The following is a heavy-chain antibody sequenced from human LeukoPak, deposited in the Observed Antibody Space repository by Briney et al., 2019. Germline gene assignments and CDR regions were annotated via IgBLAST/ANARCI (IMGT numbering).Heavy chain of an antibody. D-gene: IGHD6-13*01. CDR3: ARGLMIAAAGTVDY. V-gene: IGHV3-48*03. CDR1: GFTFSSYE. J-gene: IGHJ4*02. CDR2: ISSSGSTI. Sequence: GGSLRLSCAASGFTFSSYEMNWVRQAPGKGLEWVSYISSSGSTIYYADSVKGRFTISRDNAKNSLYLQMNSLRAEDTAVYYCARGLMIAAAGTVDYWGQGTLVTVSS.